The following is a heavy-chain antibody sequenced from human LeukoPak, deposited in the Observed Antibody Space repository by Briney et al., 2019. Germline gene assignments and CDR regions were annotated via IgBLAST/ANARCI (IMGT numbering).Heavy chain of an antibody. J-gene: IGHJ6*04. Sequence: PGGSLRLSCGASGFTFSSYGMHWVRQAPGKGLEWVAIISYDGSTKYYAASVKGRFTISRDNSKNTLYLQMNSLRADDTAVYYCARDRGLYDISAYYSWGKGTTVTVSS. CDR3: ARDRGLYDISAYYS. V-gene: IGHV3-30*19. CDR2: ISYDGSTK. CDR1: GFTFSSYG. D-gene: IGHD3-22*01.